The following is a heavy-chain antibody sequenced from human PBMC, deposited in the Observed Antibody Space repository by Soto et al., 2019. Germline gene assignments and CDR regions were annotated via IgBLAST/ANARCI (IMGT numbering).Heavy chain of an antibody. CDR3: ARHLGYGSGIFGNPMDV. D-gene: IGHD3-10*01. J-gene: IGHJ6*02. Sequence: PSETLSLTCAVYGGSFSGYYWSWIRQPPGKGLEWIGEINHSGSTNYNPSLKSRVTISVDTSKNQFSLKLSSVTAADTAVYYFARHLGYGSGIFGNPMDVWGQGSSVTVSS. V-gene: IGHV4-34*01. CDR1: GGSFSGYY. CDR2: INHSGST.